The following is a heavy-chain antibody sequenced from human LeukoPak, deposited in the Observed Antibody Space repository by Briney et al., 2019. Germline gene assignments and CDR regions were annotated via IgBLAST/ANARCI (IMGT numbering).Heavy chain of an antibody. CDR1: GYTFTGYY. D-gene: IGHD3-22*01. CDR3: ARMRYYYDSSGL. Sequence: ASVKVSCKASGYTFTGYYMHWVRQAPGQGLGWMGWINPNSGGTNYAQKFQGRVTMTRDTSISTAYMELSRLRSDDTAVYYCARMRYYYDSSGLWGQGTLVTVSS. CDR2: INPNSGGT. V-gene: IGHV1-2*02. J-gene: IGHJ4*02.